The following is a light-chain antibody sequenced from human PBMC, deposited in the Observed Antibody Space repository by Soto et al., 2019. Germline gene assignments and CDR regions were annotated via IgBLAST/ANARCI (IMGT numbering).Light chain of an antibody. V-gene: IGLV2-23*01. CDR2: EGF. CDR1: SSDVGSDNV. J-gene: IGLJ1*01. CDR3: CSHAGRNTYV. Sequence: QSVLTPPASVSGSPGQSITISCTGTSSDVGSDNVVSWYQHYPGKAPQLIIYEGFKRPSGVSSRFSGSKSGNTASLTISGLQAEDEAEYYCCSHAGRNTYVFGTGTKLTVL.